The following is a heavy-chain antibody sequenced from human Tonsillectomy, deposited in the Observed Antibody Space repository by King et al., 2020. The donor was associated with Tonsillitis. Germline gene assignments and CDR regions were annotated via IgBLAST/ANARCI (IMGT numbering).Heavy chain of an antibody. D-gene: IGHD2-2*01. J-gene: IGHJ4*02. CDR1: GYSITSDFY. V-gene: IGHV4-38-2*01. CDR2: IYHGRST. CDR3: ARVYCSSTTCPIIFDY. Sequence: VQLQESGPGLVKPSETLSLTCAVSGYSITSDFYWGWIRQPPGKGLEWNGNIYHGRSTYCNPSLKSRVTISLDTSKNQFSLKLSSVTAADTAEYYCARVYCSSTTCPIIFDYWGQGTLVTVSS.